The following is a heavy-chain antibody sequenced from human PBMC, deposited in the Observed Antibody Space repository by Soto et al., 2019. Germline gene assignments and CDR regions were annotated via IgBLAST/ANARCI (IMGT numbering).Heavy chain of an antibody. CDR3: ARGIAAPNYYYYGMDV. D-gene: IGHD6-6*01. V-gene: IGHV1-69*06. Sequence: ASVKVSCKASGGTFSSYAISWVRQAPGQGLEWMGGIIPIFGTANYAQKFQGRVTITADKSTSTAYMELSSLRSEDTAVYYCARGIAAPNYYYYGMDVWGQGTTVTVSS. J-gene: IGHJ6*02. CDR2: IIPIFGTA. CDR1: GGTFSSYA.